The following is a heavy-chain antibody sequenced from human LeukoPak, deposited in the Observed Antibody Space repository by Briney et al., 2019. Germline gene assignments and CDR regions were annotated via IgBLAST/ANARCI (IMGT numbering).Heavy chain of an antibody. Sequence: PGGSLRLSCAASGFTFSSYAMHWVRQAPGKGLEWVAVISYDGSNKYYADSVKGRFTISRDNSKNTLYLQMNSLRAEDTAVYYCAREDYYDSSGYYYGDFDYWGQGTLVTVSS. V-gene: IGHV3-30*04. D-gene: IGHD3-22*01. CDR3: AREDYYDSSGYYYGDFDY. CDR2: ISYDGSNK. J-gene: IGHJ4*02. CDR1: GFTFSSYA.